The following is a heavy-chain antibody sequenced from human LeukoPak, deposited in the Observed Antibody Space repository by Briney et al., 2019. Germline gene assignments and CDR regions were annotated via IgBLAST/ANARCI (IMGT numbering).Heavy chain of an antibody. CDR2: INPSDGWT. CDR3: ARDEITTEENDFDY. J-gene: IGHJ4*02. Sequence: GASVKVSCKASGYSFTTYYIHWVRQAPGQGLDWVAIINPSDGWTKYAQRFQGRVTLTRDTSTSTVYMELGSLTSEGTAVYYCARDEITTEENDFDYWGQGTLVTVSS. CDR1: GYSFTTYY. V-gene: IGHV1-46*01. D-gene: IGHD1-1*01.